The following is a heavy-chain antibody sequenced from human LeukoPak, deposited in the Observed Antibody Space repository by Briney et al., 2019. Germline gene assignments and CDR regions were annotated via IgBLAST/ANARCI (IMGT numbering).Heavy chain of an antibody. D-gene: IGHD3-3*01. CDR3: AKDSLVYYDFWSGYLDY. CDR2: ISYDGSNK. V-gene: IGHV3-30*18. Sequence: GGSLRLSCAAYGFTFSSYDMHWIRQAPGKGLEWVAVISYDGSNKYCADSVKGRFTISRDNSKNTLYLQMNSLRAEDTAVYYCAKDSLVYYDFWSGYLDYWGQGTLVTVSS. J-gene: IGHJ4*02. CDR1: GFTFSSYD.